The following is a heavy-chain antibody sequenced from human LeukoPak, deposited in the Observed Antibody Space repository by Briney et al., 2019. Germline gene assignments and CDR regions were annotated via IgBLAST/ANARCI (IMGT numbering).Heavy chain of an antibody. V-gene: IGHV3-48*03. Sequence: PGGSLRLSCAASGFTFSSYEMNWVRQAPGKGLEWVSYISSSGSSIHYRDSVKGRFTISRDNAKNSLYLQMNSLRAEDTAIYYCARGVKFDWLSPGYWGQGTLVTVSS. D-gene: IGHD3-9*01. CDR3: ARGVKFDWLSPGY. CDR1: GFTFSSYE. J-gene: IGHJ4*02. CDR2: ISSSGSSI.